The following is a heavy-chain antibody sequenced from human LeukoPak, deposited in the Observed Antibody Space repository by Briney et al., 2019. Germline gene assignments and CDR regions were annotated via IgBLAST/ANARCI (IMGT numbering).Heavy chain of an antibody. D-gene: IGHD3-10*01. CDR3: AKDYYGSGSYYGCLDV. J-gene: IGHJ6*02. Sequence: GGSLRLSCAASGFNLRTHAMHWVRQAPGKGLEWVAVTSFDGSQTSYADSVKGRFTIYRDNSKNTLYLQMNSLRPEDTAVYYCAKDYYGSGSYYGCLDVWGQGTTVTVSS. V-gene: IGHV3-30*04. CDR1: GFNLRTHA. CDR2: TSFDGSQT.